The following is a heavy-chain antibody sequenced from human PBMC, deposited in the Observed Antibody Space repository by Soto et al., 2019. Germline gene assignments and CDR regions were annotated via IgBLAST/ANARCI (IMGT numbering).Heavy chain of an antibody. CDR2: IYWDDDK. D-gene: IGHD3-3*01. CDR1: GFSLSTSGVG. CDR3: AHSRNYDSFDAFDI. Sequence: SGPTLVNPTQTLTLTCTFSGFSLSTSGVGVGWIRQPPGKALEWLALIYWDDDKRYSPSLKSRLTITKDTSKNQVVLTMTNMDPVDSSTYYCAHSRNYDSFDAFDIWGQGTMVTVSS. V-gene: IGHV2-5*02. J-gene: IGHJ3*02.